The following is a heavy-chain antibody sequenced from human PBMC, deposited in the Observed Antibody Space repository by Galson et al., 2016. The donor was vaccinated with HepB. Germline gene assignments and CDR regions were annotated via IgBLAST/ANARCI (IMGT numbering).Heavy chain of an antibody. J-gene: IGHJ3*01. CDR2: INQDASGK. CDR1: GFTFSNYA. D-gene: IGHD6-19*01. Sequence: SLRLSCAASGFTFSNYAMRWVRQTPGKGLEWVASINQDASGKYYVDSVKGRFSISRDNVKNTLWLQMSGLRVDDTSMYYCASGYTSGVWGQGTMVTVSS. CDR3: ASGYTSGV. V-gene: IGHV3-7*01.